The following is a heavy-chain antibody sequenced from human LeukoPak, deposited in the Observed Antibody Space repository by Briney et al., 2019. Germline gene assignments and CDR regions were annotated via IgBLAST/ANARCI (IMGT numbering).Heavy chain of an antibody. CDR3: ARDQRPSGSYDSSGSDY. CDR1: GFTFSTYS. V-gene: IGHV3-21*01. Sequence: PGGSLRLSCAASGFTFSTYSMNWVRQAPGKGLEWVSSISSSSSYIYYADSLKGRFTISRDNAKNSLYLQMNSLRAEDTAVYYCARDQRPSGSYDSSGSDYWGQGTLVTVSS. D-gene: IGHD3-22*01. J-gene: IGHJ4*02. CDR2: ISSSSSYI.